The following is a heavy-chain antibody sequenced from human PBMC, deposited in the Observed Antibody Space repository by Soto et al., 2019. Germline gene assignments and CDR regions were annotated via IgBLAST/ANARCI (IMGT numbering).Heavy chain of an antibody. CDR2: IYWDDDK. CDR1: GFSLSTSGVG. J-gene: IGHJ1*01. Sequence: SGPTLVNPTQTLTLTFTFSGFSLSTSGVGVGWIRQPPGKALEWVALIYWDDDKRYSPSLKSRLTITQDTSKNHVVLTMTNMDPVDTAIYYCSKFKYSTSVRYLQHWGQGTPVTVSS. CDR3: SKFKYSTSVRYLQH. D-gene: IGHD6-6*01. V-gene: IGHV2-5*02.